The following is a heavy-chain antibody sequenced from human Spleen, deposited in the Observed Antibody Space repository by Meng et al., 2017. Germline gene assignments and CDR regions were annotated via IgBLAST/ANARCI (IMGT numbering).Heavy chain of an antibody. Sequence: GGSLRLSCKGSGYSFRSYWITWVRQMPGKGLEWMGIIYPGDSDTRYSPSFQGQVTMSADKSISTAYLQWSSLKASDTAMYYCARRRKDSSSWQYFDYWGQGTLVTVSS. CDR1: GYSFRSYW. D-gene: IGHD6-13*01. CDR2: IYPGDSDT. J-gene: IGHJ4*02. V-gene: IGHV5-51*01. CDR3: ARRRKDSSSWQYFDY.